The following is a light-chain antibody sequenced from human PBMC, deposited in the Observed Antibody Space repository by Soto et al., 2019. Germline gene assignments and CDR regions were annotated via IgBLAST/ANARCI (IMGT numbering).Light chain of an antibody. CDR3: QQYDNLPPYT. J-gene: IGKJ2*01. CDR2: DAS. V-gene: IGKV1-33*01. Sequence: DIQMTQSPSSLSASVGDRITITCQASQDISNYLNWYQQKPGKAPKLLIYDASNLETGVPSRFSAVGSWTDFTFTISSLQPEDIATYYCQQYDNLPPYTFGQGTKLEIK. CDR1: QDISNY.